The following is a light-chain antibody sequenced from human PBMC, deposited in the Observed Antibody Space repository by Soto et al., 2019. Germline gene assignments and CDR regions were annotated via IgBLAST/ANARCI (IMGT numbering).Light chain of an antibody. V-gene: IGKV1-27*01. J-gene: IGKJ3*01. CDR3: QKYNWPPFT. CDR2: AAS. Sequence: DIQMTQSPSSLGASVGDRVTISCRASQGIANYLAWYQQKPGEVPKLLIFAASTLHSGVSSWFTGSGSGTEFTLTITSLQPEDVPTYYCQKYNWPPFTFGPGTKVEIK. CDR1: QGIANY.